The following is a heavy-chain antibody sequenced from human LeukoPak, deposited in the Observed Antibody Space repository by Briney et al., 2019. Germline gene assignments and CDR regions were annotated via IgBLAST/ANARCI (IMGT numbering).Heavy chain of an antibody. V-gene: IGHV3-23*01. Sequence: PGGSLRLSCAASGFTFSTYAMIWVRQAPGKGLEWVSAISGTGGNTYYADSVKGRFSVSRDNSKNTVYLQVSGLRAEDTAAYYCAKDGGYWGQGTLVTVSP. CDR2: ISGTGGNT. CDR1: GFTFSTYA. D-gene: IGHD3-3*01. J-gene: IGHJ4*02. CDR3: AKDGGY.